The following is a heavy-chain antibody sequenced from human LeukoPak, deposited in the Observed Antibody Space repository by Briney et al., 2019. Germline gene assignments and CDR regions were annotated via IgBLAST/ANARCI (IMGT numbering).Heavy chain of an antibody. CDR2: IYYSGTT. V-gene: IGHV4-59*01. J-gene: IGHJ4*02. CDR3: ARDRNNYDSSGRTVFFDY. CDR1: GVSISSYY. Sequence: SETLSLTCTVSGVSISSYYWSWIRQPPGKGLEWIGVIYYSGTTNYKPSLKSRVTISTDTSKNQFFLNLTSVTAEDTAVYYCARDRNNYDSSGRTVFFDYWGQGTLVTVSS. D-gene: IGHD3-22*01.